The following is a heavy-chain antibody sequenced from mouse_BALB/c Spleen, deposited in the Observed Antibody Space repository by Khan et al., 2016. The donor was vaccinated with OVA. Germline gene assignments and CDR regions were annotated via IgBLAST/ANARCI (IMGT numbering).Heavy chain of an antibody. CDR1: GFTFSNYA. V-gene: IGHV5-6-5*01. CDR2: ISSGGNT. CDR3: ARGYGNFVNPHYAMDY. Sequence: EVELVESGGGLVKPGGSLKLSCAASGFTFSNYAMSWVRQTPEKRLEWVASISSGGNTYYLDSVKGRFTISSDNVRNILYLQMSSLRSEDTAMYYCARGYGNFVNPHYAMDYWGQGTSVTVSS. D-gene: IGHD2-1*01. J-gene: IGHJ4*01.